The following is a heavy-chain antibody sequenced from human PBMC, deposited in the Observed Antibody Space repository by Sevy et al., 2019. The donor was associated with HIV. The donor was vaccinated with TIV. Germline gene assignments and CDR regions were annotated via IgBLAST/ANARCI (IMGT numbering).Heavy chain of an antibody. CDR3: TREITKDDAFDI. Sequence: GGSLRLSCAASGFTFSSYSMNWVRQAPGKGLEWVSSISSSSSYIYYAASVKGRFTISRDNAKNSLYLQMNSLRAEDTAVYYCTREITKDDAFDIWGQGTMVTVSS. D-gene: IGHD3-16*01. J-gene: IGHJ3*02. CDR2: ISSSSSYI. CDR1: GFTFSSYS. V-gene: IGHV3-21*01.